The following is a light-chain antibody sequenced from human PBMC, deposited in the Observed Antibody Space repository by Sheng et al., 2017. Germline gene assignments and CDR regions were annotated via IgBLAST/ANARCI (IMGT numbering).Light chain of an antibody. V-gene: IGLV1-51*02. CDR3: GTWDSSLSGGV. CDR1: SSNIGDSY. Sequence: QSVLTQPPSVSAAAGQKVTISCSGSSSNIGDSYVSWYQQLPGTAPKLLIYENYKRPSGIPDRFSGSRSGTSATLAITGLQTGDEADYYCGTWDSSLSGGVYGGGTKLTVL. J-gene: IGLJ3*02. CDR2: ENY.